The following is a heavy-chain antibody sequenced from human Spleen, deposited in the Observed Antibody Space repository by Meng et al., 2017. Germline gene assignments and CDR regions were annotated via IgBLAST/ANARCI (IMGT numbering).Heavy chain of an antibody. V-gene: IGHV4-39*01. D-gene: IGHD6-19*01. Sequence: QPQLQESGPGLVKPSEALSLTCSVSGGSISTRGYYWGWIRQPPGKGLEWIGSIGHSGITYYTPSLKSRVTVSIDTSKSQFSLKLTSVTAADTAVYYCVRNSGWVRTGFDPWGQGTLVTVSS. J-gene: IGHJ5*02. CDR3: VRNSGWVRTGFDP. CDR1: GGSISTRGYY. CDR2: IGHSGIT.